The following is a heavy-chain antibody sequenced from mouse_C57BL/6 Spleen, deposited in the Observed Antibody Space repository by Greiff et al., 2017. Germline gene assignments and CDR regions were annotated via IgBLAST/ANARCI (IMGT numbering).Heavy chain of an antibody. CDR3: ARGAYYKYYLDY. CDR2: IDPSDSYT. D-gene: IGHD2-12*01. Sequence: VQLQQPGAELVRPGTSVKLSCKASGYTFTSYWMHWVKQRPGQGLEWIGVIDPSDSYTNYNQKFKGKATLTVDTSSSTAYMQLSSLTSEDSAVYYCARGAYYKYYLDYWGQGTTLTVSS. J-gene: IGHJ2*01. V-gene: IGHV1-59*01. CDR1: GYTFTSYW.